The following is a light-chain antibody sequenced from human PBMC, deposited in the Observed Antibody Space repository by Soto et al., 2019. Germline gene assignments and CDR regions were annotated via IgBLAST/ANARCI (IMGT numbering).Light chain of an antibody. Sequence: SLSPGERATLSCRASQSVSNYLAWYQQKPGQAPRLLIYDASNRATGIPARFSGSGSGTDFTLTISSLEPEDFAVYYCQQRSNWPPSTFGQGTRLEIK. V-gene: IGKV3-11*01. CDR2: DAS. J-gene: IGKJ5*01. CDR1: QSVSNY. CDR3: QQRSNWPPST.